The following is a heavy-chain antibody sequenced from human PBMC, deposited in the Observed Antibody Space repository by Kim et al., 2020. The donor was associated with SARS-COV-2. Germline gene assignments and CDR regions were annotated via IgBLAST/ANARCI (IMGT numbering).Heavy chain of an antibody. CDR1: GYSFTSYA. Sequence: SEKVSCKASGYSFTSYAMHWVRNEPGQRLEQIGWINAGNGNTKYSQKFQGRVTITRDTSASTAYMELSSLRSEDTAVYYCARALQYYYGSGSPLDYWGQGTLVTVSS. J-gene: IGHJ4*02. V-gene: IGHV1-3*01. CDR3: ARALQYYYGSGSPLDY. CDR2: INAGNGNT. D-gene: IGHD3-10*01.